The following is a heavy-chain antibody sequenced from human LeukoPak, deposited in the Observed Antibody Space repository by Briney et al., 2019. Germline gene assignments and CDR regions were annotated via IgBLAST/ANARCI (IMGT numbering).Heavy chain of an antibody. Sequence: PSETLSLTCTVSGDSISSYYWSWVRQPPGKGLEWIGYIYYSGKAYYNPSLKSRVTISVDTTKDQFSLKLNSVTAADTAVYYCARYDPGAFDQWGQGTLVTVSS. D-gene: IGHD3-16*01. CDR1: GDSISSYY. CDR2: IYYSGKA. J-gene: IGHJ4*02. CDR3: ARYDPGAFDQ. V-gene: IGHV4-59*08.